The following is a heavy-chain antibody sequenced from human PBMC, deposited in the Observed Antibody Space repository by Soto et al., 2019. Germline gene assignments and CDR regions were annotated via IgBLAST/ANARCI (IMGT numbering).Heavy chain of an antibody. CDR1: GFTFSNAW. V-gene: IGHV3-15*01. CDR2: IKSKTDGGTT. CDR3: TTDKLGFLDYGDPVWDY. J-gene: IGHJ4*02. D-gene: IGHD4-17*01. Sequence: GGSLRLSCAASGFTFSNAWMSWVRQAPGKGLEWVGRIKSKTDGGTTDYAAPVKGRFTISRDDSKNTLYLQMNSLKTEDTAVYYCTTDKLGFLDYGDPVWDYWGQGTLVTVSS.